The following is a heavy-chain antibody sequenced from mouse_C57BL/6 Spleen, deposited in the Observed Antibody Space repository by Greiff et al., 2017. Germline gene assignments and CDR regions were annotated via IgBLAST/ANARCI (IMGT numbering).Heavy chain of an antibody. J-gene: IGHJ1*03. CDR3: AKERWLLPPRCFDV. D-gene: IGHD2-3*01. Sequence: QVQLQQSGAELVKPGASVKISCKASGYAFSSYWMNWVKQRPGKGLEWIGQIYPGDGDTNYNGKFKGKATLTANKSSSTAYMQLSSLASEDSAVYFCAKERWLLPPRCFDVWGTGTPVTVSS. CDR1: GYAFSSYW. CDR2: IYPGDGDT. V-gene: IGHV1-80*01.